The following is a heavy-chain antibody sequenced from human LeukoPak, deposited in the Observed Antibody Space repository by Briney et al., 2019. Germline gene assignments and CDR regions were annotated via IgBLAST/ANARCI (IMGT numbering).Heavy chain of an antibody. CDR1: GFTFSSYA. CDR3: AKGLGYCSSTSCYQYYFDY. CDR2: ISGSGGST. J-gene: IGHJ4*02. Sequence: GGSLRLSYAASGFTFSSYAMSWVRQAPGKGLEWVSAISGSGGSTYYADSVKGRFTISRDNSKNTLYLQMNSLRAEDTAVYYCAKGLGYCSSTSCYQYYFDYWGQGTLVTVSS. V-gene: IGHV3-23*01. D-gene: IGHD2-2*01.